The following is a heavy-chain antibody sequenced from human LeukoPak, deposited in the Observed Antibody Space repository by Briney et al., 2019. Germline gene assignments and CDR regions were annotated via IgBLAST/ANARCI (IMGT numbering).Heavy chain of an antibody. CDR3: ARAGERLDYVWGSYRFDY. D-gene: IGHD3-16*02. Sequence: SETLSLTCTVSGGSISSGSNYWGWIRQPPGKGLEWIGSIYYSGSTYYNPSLKSRVTISVDTSKNQFSLKLSSVTAADTAVYYCARAGERLDYVWGSYRFDYWGQGTLVTVSS. CDR1: GGSISSGSNY. CDR2: IYYSGST. V-gene: IGHV4-39*07. J-gene: IGHJ4*02.